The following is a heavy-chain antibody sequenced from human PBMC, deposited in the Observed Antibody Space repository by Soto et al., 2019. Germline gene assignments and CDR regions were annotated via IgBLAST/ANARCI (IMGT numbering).Heavy chain of an antibody. Sequence: QVQPVQSGAEVKKPGASVKVSCKASGYTFTSYAMHWVRQAPGQRLEWMGWINAGNGNTKYSQKFQGRVTITRDTSASTAYMELSSLRSEGTAVYYCARGDGYYYFDYWGQGTRVTVSS. CDR2: INAGNGNT. CDR3: ARGDGYYYFDY. J-gene: IGHJ4*02. V-gene: IGHV1-3*01. CDR1: GYTFTSYA. D-gene: IGHD3-22*01.